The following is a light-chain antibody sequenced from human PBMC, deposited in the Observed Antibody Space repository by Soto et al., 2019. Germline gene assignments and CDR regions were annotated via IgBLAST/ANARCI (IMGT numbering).Light chain of an antibody. CDR3: EPYGGSPPWT. J-gene: IGKJ1*01. CDR1: HSVTNNY. Sequence: IVLTQSPGPLSLSPGDRATLSCRASHSVTNNYLAWYQQKPGQAPSLLIFGASKTAAGIPQRFSATGSGTGFKLAISRLEPEDFAMYFCEPYGGSPPWTFGQGTMVDIK. CDR2: GAS. V-gene: IGKV3-20*01.